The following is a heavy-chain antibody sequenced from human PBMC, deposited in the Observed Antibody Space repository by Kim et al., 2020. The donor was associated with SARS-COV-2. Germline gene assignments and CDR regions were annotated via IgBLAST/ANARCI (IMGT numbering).Heavy chain of an antibody. D-gene: IGHD3-22*01. J-gene: IGHJ5*02. V-gene: IGHV1-18*01. CDR3: ARAGVVVITGDWFDP. Sequence: AQKLQGRVTMTTDTSTSTAYMELRSLRSDDTAVYYCARAGVVVITGDWFDPWGQRTLVTVSS.